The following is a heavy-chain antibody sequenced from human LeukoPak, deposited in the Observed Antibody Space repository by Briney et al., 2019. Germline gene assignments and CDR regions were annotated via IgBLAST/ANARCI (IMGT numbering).Heavy chain of an antibody. V-gene: IGHV3-48*03. CDR3: ARGPYRSNWYVDY. J-gene: IGHJ4*02. CDR2: ISRTGNSI. CDR1: GFTLSSYE. Sequence: GGSLRLSCAASGFTLSSYEMNWVRPAPGKGLEWISYISRTGNSIYYADSVKGRFTITRDSAKNSLYLQMKSLRAEDTAVYYCARGPYRSNWYVDYWGQGTLVTV. D-gene: IGHD6-13*01.